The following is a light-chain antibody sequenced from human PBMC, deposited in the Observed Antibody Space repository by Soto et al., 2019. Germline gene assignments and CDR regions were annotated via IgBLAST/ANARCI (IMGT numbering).Light chain of an antibody. J-gene: IGLJ2*01. Sequence: QCALTQPASVSGSPGQSITISCTGTSSDIGGYNYVSWFQQHPGKAPKLIIYDVNNRPSGVSNRFSGSKSGTTASLAISGLQAEDEAEYFCSSYAGTNTLVLFGGGTKLTVL. CDR2: DVN. CDR1: SSDIGGYNY. V-gene: IGLV2-14*01. CDR3: SSYAGTNTLVL.